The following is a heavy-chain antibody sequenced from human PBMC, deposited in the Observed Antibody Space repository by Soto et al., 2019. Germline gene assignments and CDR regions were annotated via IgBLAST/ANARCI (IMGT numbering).Heavy chain of an antibody. CDR3: ARELWFGKSTYYYYYYGMDV. V-gene: IGHV3-30-3*01. CDR2: ISCDGSNK. CDR1: GFTFSSYA. Sequence: GGSLRLSCAASGFTFSSYAMHWVRQAPGKGLEWVSVISCDGSNKYYADSVKGRFTISRDNSKNTLYLQMNSLRAEDTAVDDCARELWFGKSTYYYYYYGMDVWGQGTTVTVSS. D-gene: IGHD3-10*01. J-gene: IGHJ6*02.